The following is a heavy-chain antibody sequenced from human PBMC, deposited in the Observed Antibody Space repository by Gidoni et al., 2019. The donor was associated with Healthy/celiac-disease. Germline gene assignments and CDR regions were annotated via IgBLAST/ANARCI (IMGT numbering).Heavy chain of an antibody. Sequence: QVQLGEAGGGVVQPGRSLILSCPASGFTFSRYAMHWARQAPGKGLEWVAVISYDGNNKYYADSVKRRFTISRDNSKNSLYLQMNSLRAEDTAVYYCARDSLYSSSSGVLDYWGQGTLVTVSS. CDR2: ISYDGNNK. CDR1: GFTFSRYA. J-gene: IGHJ4*02. D-gene: IGHD6-6*01. CDR3: ARDSLYSSSSGVLDY. V-gene: IGHV3-30-3*01.